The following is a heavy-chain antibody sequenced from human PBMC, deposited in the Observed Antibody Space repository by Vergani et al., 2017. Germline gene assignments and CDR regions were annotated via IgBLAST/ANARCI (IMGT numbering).Heavy chain of an antibody. CDR1: GGSLSSYH. CDR3: ASDNGRTVTTSAGFDP. CDR2: IYTSGST. J-gene: IGHJ5*02. V-gene: IGHV4-4*07. D-gene: IGHD4-17*01. Sequence: VQLQESGPGLVKPSETLSLTCTVSGGSLSSYHWSWIRPPAGKGLEWIGRIYTSGSTNYNPSLKRRVTLSVETSKNQFSLKLSSVTAADTAVYDCASDNGRTVTTSAGFDPGGQGTLVTVSS.